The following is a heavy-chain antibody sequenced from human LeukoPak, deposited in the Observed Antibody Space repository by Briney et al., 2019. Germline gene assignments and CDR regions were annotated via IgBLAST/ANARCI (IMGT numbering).Heavy chain of an antibody. V-gene: IGHV3-23*01. J-gene: IGHJ3*02. CDR2: ISGSGGST. CDR1: GFTFSSYS. Sequence: GGSLRLSCAASGFTFSSYSMNWVRQAPGKGLEWVSAISGSGGSTYYADSVKGRFTISRDNSKNTLYLQMNSLRAEDTAVYYCAKAGGYDSSGYTDAFDIWGQGTMVTVSS. CDR3: AKAGGYDSSGYTDAFDI. D-gene: IGHD3-22*01.